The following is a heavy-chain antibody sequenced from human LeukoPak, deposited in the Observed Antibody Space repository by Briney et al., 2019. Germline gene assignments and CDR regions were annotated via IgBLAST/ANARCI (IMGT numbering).Heavy chain of an antibody. D-gene: IGHD1-14*01. Sequence: SETLSLTCTVSGGSISSGSYYWSWIRQPAGKGLEWIGRIYTSGSTNYNPSLKSRVTISVDTSKNQFSLKLSSVTAADTAVYYCARLRGALENNLEPHFDYWGQGTLVTVSS. J-gene: IGHJ4*02. V-gene: IGHV4-61*02. CDR1: GGSISSGSYY. CDR2: IYTSGST. CDR3: ARLRGALENNLEPHFDY.